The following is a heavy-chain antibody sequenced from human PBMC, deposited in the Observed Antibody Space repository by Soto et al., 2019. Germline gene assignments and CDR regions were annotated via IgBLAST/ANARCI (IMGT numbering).Heavy chain of an antibody. D-gene: IGHD3-22*01. CDR3: AKIAHSSPIAYYFDY. J-gene: IGHJ4*02. Sequence: GALRLSCAASGFTFSSYGMHWVRQAPGKGLEWVAVISYDGSNKYYADSVKGRFTISRDNSKNTLYLQMNSLRAEDTAVYYCAKIAHSSPIAYYFDYWGQGTLVTVS. CDR1: GFTFSSYG. CDR2: ISYDGSNK. V-gene: IGHV3-30*18.